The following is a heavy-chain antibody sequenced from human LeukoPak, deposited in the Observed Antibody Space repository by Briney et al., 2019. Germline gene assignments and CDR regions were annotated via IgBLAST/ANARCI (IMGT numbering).Heavy chain of an antibody. Sequence: ASVKVSCKASRYTFTSYYMHWMRQAPGQGLEWMGIINPSGGSTSYAQKFQGRVTMTRDTSTSTVYMELSSLRSEDTAVYYCARMYMGIAATGGFDYWGQGTLVTVSS. V-gene: IGHV1-46*01. CDR1: RYTFTSYY. D-gene: IGHD6-13*01. CDR2: INPSGGST. CDR3: ARMYMGIAATGGFDY. J-gene: IGHJ4*02.